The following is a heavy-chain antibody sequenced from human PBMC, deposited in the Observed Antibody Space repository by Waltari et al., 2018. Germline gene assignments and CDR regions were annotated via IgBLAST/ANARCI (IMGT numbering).Heavy chain of an antibody. V-gene: IGHV4-39*01. Sequence: QLQLQESGPGLVKPSETLSLTCTVSGGSISSSSYYWGWIRQPPGKGMGWIGSIYYSGSTYYNPSLKSRVTISVDTSKNQFALKLSSVTAADTAVYYCARHKYSSAFDIWGQGTMVTVSS. J-gene: IGHJ3*02. D-gene: IGHD4-4*01. CDR1: GGSISSSSYY. CDR2: IYYSGST. CDR3: ARHKYSSAFDI.